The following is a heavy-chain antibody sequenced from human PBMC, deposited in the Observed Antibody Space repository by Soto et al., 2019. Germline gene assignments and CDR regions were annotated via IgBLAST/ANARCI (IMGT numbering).Heavy chain of an antibody. D-gene: IGHD7-27*01. J-gene: IGHJ4*02. CDR2: IYYSGST. V-gene: IGHV4-39*01. CDR1: GGSISSSSYY. CDR3: ARQRALTYYFDY. Sequence: PSETLSLTCTVSGGSISSSSYYWGWIRQPPGKGLEWIGSIYYSGSTYYNPSLKSRVTISVDTSKNQFSLKLSSVTAADTAVYYCARQRALTYYFDYWGQGTPVTVSS.